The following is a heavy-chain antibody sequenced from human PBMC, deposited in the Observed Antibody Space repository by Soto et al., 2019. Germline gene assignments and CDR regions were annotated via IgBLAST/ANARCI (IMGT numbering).Heavy chain of an antibody. CDR3: AKDSYCSSTSCSRSNYYYGMDV. V-gene: IGHV3-23*01. Sequence: PGGSLRLSCAASGFTFSSYAMSWVRQAPGKGLEWVSAISGSGGSTCYADSVKGRFTISRDNSKNTLYLQMNSLRAEDTAVYYCAKDSYCSSTSCSRSNYYYGMDVWGQGTTVTVSS. D-gene: IGHD2-2*01. CDR2: ISGSGGST. CDR1: GFTFSSYA. J-gene: IGHJ6*02.